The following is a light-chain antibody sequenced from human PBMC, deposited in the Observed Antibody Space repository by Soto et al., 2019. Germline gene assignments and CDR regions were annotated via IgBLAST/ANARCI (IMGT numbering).Light chain of an antibody. J-gene: IGKJ1*01. CDR1: QSVREF. CDR2: DAS. V-gene: IGKV3-11*01. CDR3: QQCSKSPVT. Sequence: EVVLTQSPGTLSLSPGERATLSCRASQSVREFLFWYQQKPGQAPRLLIYDASNRATGIPARFSGSGSGTDFTLTISRVEAEDFAIYYCQQCSKSPVTFGQGTKVEIK.